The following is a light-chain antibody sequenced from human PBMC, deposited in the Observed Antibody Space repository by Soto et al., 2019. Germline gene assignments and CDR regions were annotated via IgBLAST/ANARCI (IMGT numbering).Light chain of an antibody. V-gene: IGKV3D-15*01. CDR2: GAS. CDR1: QSVSNN. CDR3: QQYNNRHPLT. J-gene: IGKJ4*01. Sequence: EIVLTQSPATLSVSPGERATLSCRASQSVSNNLAWYQQKPGHAPRLLIYGASTRATGIPARFSGSGSGTEFTLTISSLQSEDFAVYYCQQYNNRHPLTFGGGTKVEIK.